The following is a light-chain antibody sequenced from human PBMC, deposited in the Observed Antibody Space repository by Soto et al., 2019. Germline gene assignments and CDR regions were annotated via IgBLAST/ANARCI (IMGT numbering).Light chain of an antibody. CDR3: QQYGSSLLIT. J-gene: IGKJ5*01. Sequence: EIVLTQSPGTLSLSPGERATLSCRASESVSSSYLAWYQQKPGQAPRLLIYGASSRATGIPDRFSGSGSGTDFTLTISRLEPEDFAVYYCQQYGSSLLITFGQGTRLEMK. CDR1: ESVSSSY. CDR2: GAS. V-gene: IGKV3-20*01.